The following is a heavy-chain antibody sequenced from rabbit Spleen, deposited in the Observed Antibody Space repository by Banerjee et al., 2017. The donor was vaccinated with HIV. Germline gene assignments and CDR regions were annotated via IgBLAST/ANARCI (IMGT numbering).Heavy chain of an antibody. CDR2: IAGSSSGFT. J-gene: IGHJ6*01. D-gene: IGHD7-1*01. V-gene: IGHV1S40*01. CDR3: ARDTGTSFSSYGMDL. CDR1: GFSFSSSDY. Sequence: QSLEESGGGLVQPEGSLTLTCKASGFSFSSSDYICWVRQAPGKGLEWISCIAGSSSGFTYSATWATGRFTISKTSSTTVTLLMTSLTVADTATYFCARDTGTSFSSYGMDLWGPGTLVTVS.